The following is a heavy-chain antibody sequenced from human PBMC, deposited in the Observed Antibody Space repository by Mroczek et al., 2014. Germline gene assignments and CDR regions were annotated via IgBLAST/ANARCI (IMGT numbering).Heavy chain of an antibody. CDR3: AKADLKDYYDSSGFDAFDI. J-gene: IGHJ3*02. CDR2: ISGSGGST. D-gene: IGHD3-22*01. V-gene: IGHV3-23*04. Sequence: VQLVESGGGLVQPGGSLRLSCAASGFTFSSYAMSWVRQAPGKGLEWVSAISGSGGSTYYADSVKGRFTISRDNSKNTLYLQMNSLRAEDTAVYYCAKADLKDYYDSSGFDAFDIWGQGTMVTVSS. CDR1: GFTFSSYA.